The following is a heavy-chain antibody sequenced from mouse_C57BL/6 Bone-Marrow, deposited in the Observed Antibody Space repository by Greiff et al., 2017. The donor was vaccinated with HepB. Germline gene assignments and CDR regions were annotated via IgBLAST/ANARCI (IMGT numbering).Heavy chain of an antibody. Sequence: QLKQPGAELVRPGTSVKLSCKASGYTFTSYWMHWVKQRPGQGLEWIGVIDPSDSYTNYNQKFKGKATLTVDTSSSTAYMQLSSLTSEDSAVYYCARSWSFWLLYAFAYWGQGTLVTVSA. CDR3: ARSWSFWLLYAFAY. CDR1: GYTFTSYW. J-gene: IGHJ3*01. CDR2: IDPSDSYT. D-gene: IGHD2-3*01. V-gene: IGHV1-59*01.